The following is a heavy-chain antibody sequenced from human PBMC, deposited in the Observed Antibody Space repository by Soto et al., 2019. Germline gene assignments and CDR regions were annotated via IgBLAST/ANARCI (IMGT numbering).Heavy chain of an antibody. CDR1: GGSISSYY. J-gene: IGHJ4*02. CDR3: AGQRLWELVLYSDY. V-gene: IGHV4-59*01. Sequence: PSETLSLTCTVSGGSISSYYWSWIRQPPGKGLEWIGYIYYSGSTNYNPSLKSRVTISVDTSKNQFSLKLSSVTAADTAVYYCAGQRLWELVLYSDYWGQGTLVTVSS. CDR2: IYYSGST. D-gene: IGHD1-26*01.